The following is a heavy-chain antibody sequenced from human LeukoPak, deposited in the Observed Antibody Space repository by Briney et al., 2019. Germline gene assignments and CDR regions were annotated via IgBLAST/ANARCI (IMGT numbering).Heavy chain of an antibody. D-gene: IGHD4-17*01. CDR1: GFTFSNAW. Sequence: PGGSLRLSCAASGFTFSNAWMSWVRQAPGKGLEWVGRIKSKTDGGTTDYAAPVKGRFTISRDDSKNTLYLQMNSLRAEDTAVYYCHTSTVTTWRDAFDIWGQGTMVTVSS. CDR3: HTSTVTTWRDAFDI. CDR2: IKSKTDGGTT. J-gene: IGHJ3*02. V-gene: IGHV3-15*01.